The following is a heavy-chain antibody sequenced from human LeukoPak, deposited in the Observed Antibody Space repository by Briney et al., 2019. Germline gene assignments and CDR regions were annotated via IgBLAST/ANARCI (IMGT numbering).Heavy chain of an antibody. J-gene: IGHJ4*02. V-gene: IGHV1-69*13. CDR3: ARDQRGYDILTGYYLFDY. CDR2: IIPIFGTA. CDR1: GGTFSSYA. D-gene: IGHD3-9*01. Sequence: SVKVSCKASGGTFSSYAISWVRQAPGQGLEWMGGIIPIFGTANYAQKFQGRVTITADESTSTAYMELSSLRSEDTAVYYCARDQRGYDILTGYYLFDYWGQGTLVSVSS.